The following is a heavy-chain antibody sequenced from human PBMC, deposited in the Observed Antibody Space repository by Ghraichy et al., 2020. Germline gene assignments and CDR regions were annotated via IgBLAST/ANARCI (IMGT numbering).Heavy chain of an antibody. CDR3: ANQRWGGYDSTNIDY. Sequence: GGSLRLSCAASGFTFSSYAMSWVRQAPGKGLEWVSAISGSGGSTYYADSVKGRFTISRDNSKNTLYLQMNSLRAEDTAVYYCANQRWGGYDSTNIDYWGQGTLVTVSS. D-gene: IGHD5-12*01. CDR2: ISGSGGST. J-gene: IGHJ4*02. V-gene: IGHV3-23*01. CDR1: GFTFSSYA.